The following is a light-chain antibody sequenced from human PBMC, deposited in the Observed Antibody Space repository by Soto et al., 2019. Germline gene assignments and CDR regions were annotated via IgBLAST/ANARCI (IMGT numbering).Light chain of an antibody. CDR2: GAS. J-gene: IGKJ1*01. Sequence: EIVLTQSPGTLSLSPLEIATLSFMASQSVSSNYLAWYQQKPGQAPRLLIYGASSRATGIPDRFSGSGSGTDFTLTISRLEPEDFAVYYCQQSYSNPWTFGQGTKVDIK. V-gene: IGKV3-20*01. CDR1: QSVSSNY. CDR3: QQSYSNPWT.